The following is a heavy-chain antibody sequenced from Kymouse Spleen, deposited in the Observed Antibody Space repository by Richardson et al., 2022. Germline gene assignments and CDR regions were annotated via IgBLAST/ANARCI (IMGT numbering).Heavy chain of an antibody. D-gene: IGHD6-6*01. J-gene: IGHJ6*02. V-gene: IGHV4-34*01. CDR3: ARGYRSSSGNYYYGMDV. Sequence: QVQLQQWGAGLLKPSETLSLTCAVYGGSFSGYYWSWIRQPPGKGLEWIGEINHSGSTNYNPSLKSRVTISVDTSKNQFSLKLSSVTAADTAVYYCARGYRSSSGNYYYGMDVWGQGTTVTVSS. CDR1: GGSFSGYY. CDR2: INHSGST.